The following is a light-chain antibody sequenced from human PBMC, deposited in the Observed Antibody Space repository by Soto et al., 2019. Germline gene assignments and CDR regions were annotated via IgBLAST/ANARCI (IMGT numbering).Light chain of an antibody. CDR2: GAS. J-gene: IGKJ4*01. V-gene: IGKV3-15*01. CDR3: QQYNNWPLT. Sequence: EKVMTQSPGPPSLSPGGKATPSRRGSQSVSSNLAWYQQKLGQAPRLLIYGASTRATGIPARFSGSGSGTEFTLTISSLQSEDFAVYYCQQYNNWPLTFGGGTKVDIK. CDR1: QSVSSN.